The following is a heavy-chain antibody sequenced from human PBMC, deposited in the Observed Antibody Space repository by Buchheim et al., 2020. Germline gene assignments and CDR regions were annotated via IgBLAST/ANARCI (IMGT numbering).Heavy chain of an antibody. V-gene: IGHV4-34*01. CDR1: GGSFSGYY. D-gene: IGHD3-3*01. Sequence: QVQLQQWGAGLLKPSETLSLTCAVYGGSFSGYYWSWIRQPPGKGLEWIGEINHSGSTNYNPSLKSPVTTSVDTSKNQFSLKLSSVTAADTAVYYCARGRYYDFWGAYYYFYYYMDVWGKGTT. J-gene: IGHJ6*03. CDR3: ARGRYYDFWGAYYYFYYYMDV. CDR2: INHSGST.